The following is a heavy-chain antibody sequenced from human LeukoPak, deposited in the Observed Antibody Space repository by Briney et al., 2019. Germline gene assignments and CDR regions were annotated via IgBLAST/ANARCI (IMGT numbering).Heavy chain of an antibody. CDR2: LSGSAGST. Sequence: GGSLRLSCAASGFTFSSYAMSWVRQAPGKGLEWVSVLSGSAGSTYYADSVKGRFTISRDNSKNTLYLQMNSLRAEDTAIYYCAKDLRLDCSTTSCYPLDYWGQGTLVTVSS. CDR3: AKDLRLDCSTTSCYPLDY. J-gene: IGHJ4*02. CDR1: GFTFSSYA. D-gene: IGHD2-2*01. V-gene: IGHV3-23*01.